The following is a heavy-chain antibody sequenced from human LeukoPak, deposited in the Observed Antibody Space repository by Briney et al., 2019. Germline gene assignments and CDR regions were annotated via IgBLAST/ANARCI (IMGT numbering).Heavy chain of an antibody. CDR1: GVLFSNYW. J-gene: IGHJ4*02. Sequence: GGSLRLSCAASGVLFSNYWMHWVRQAPGKGLVWVSRINRDGSSTSYADSVKGRFTISRDNAKNTLYPQMNSLRAEDTAVYYCARGGGYSYGSFDHWGQGTLVTVSS. CDR2: INRDGSST. D-gene: IGHD5-18*01. V-gene: IGHV3-74*01. CDR3: ARGGGYSYGSFDH.